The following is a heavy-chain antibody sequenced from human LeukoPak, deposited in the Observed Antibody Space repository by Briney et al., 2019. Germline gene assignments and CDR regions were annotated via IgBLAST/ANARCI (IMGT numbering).Heavy chain of an antibody. Sequence: GGSLTLSCAASGFTFSSYAMSWLRQAPGKGLEWVSDISWSGGSTSYADSVKRRFTLSRDNSKNTLYLQMNSLRAEDTAVYYCAKGGYCSGGSCYRDPNWFDPWGQGTLVTVSS. D-gene: IGHD2-15*01. V-gene: IGHV3-23*01. CDR1: GFTFSSYA. J-gene: IGHJ5*02. CDR3: AKGGYCSGGSCYRDPNWFDP. CDR2: ISWSGGST.